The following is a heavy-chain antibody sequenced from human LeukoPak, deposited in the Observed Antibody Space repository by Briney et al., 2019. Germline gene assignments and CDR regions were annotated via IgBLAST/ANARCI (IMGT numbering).Heavy chain of an antibody. J-gene: IGHJ4*02. CDR3: ARYTTAAFDF. D-gene: IGHD6-13*01. CDR1: GYGFTSYW. CDR2: IYPGDSDT. V-gene: IGHV5-51*01. Sequence: GESLQISSQGSGYGFTSYWIGWVRQMPGKGLEWMGIIYPGDSDTRESPSFQGQFTISADKSISTAYLQWSSLKASDTAIYYCARYTTAAFDFWGQGTLVTVSS.